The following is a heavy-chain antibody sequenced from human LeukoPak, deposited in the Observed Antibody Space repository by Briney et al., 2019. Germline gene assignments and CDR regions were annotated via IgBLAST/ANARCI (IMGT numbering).Heavy chain of an antibody. CDR1: GGSISGNYY. J-gene: IGHJ4*01. Sequence: SETLSLTCTVSGGSISGNYYWGWIRQPPGKGLEWIGSIFYTGKSNNNPSLKTRVTVSVDTSKNQFFLKVTSVTVADTAVYFCARLGDVEVNGGTLDYWGRGTLVTVSS. D-gene: IGHD3-16*01. V-gene: IGHV4-39*01. CDR3: ARLGDVEVNGGTLDY. CDR2: IFYTGKS.